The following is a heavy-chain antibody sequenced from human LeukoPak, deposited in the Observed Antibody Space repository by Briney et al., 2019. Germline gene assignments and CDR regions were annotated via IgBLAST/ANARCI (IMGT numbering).Heavy chain of an antibody. D-gene: IGHD6-25*01. Sequence: GGSLRLSCAASGFTVSLSYMSWLRQAPGRGLEWVSMIHSAGSTYYADSVRGRFTISRDNSKATLFLQMNSLKGGDTAVYFCARVIRSGNYYFDYWGQGTLVTVSS. V-gene: IGHV3-53*01. J-gene: IGHJ4*02. CDR3: ARVIRSGNYYFDY. CDR2: IHSAGST. CDR1: GFTVSLSY.